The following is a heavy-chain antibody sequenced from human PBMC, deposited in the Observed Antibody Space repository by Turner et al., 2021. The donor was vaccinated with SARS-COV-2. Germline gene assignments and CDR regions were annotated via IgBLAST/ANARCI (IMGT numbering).Heavy chain of an antibody. CDR2: IYYSGST. J-gene: IGHJ4*02. Sequence: QLQLQESGPGQVKPSETLSLTCTVPGGSISSSSYYWGWIRQPPGKGLEWIGSIYYSGSTYYNPSLKSRVTISVDTSKNQFSLKLSSVTAADTAVYYCARRRFMSGYSFDYWGQGTLVTVSS. CDR1: GGSISSSSYY. V-gene: IGHV4-39*01. D-gene: IGHD3-3*01. CDR3: ARRRFMSGYSFDY.